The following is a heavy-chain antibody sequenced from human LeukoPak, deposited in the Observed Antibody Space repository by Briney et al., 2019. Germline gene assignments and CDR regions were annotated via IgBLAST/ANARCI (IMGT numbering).Heavy chain of an antibody. CDR2: INWNGGST. J-gene: IGHJ3*02. CDR1: GFTFDDYG. V-gene: IGHV3-20*01. CDR3: ARDIFPQQLANDAFDI. Sequence: GGSLRLSCAASGFTFDDYGMSWVRQAPGKGLEWVSGINWNGGSTGYADSVKGRFTISRDNAKNSLYLQMNSLRAEDTALYHCARDIFPQQLANDAFDIWGQGTMVTVSS. D-gene: IGHD6-13*01.